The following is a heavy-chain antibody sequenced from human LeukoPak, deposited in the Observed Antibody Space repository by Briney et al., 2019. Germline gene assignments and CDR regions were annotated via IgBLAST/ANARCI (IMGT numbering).Heavy chain of an antibody. CDR1: GGSISSYY. J-gene: IGHJ6*03. CDR2: IYYSGST. CDR3: ARAQRGRDGASTVYYYYFYMDV. D-gene: IGHD4-11*01. Sequence: SETLSLTCTVAGGSISSYYWSWIRRPPGKGLEWIGYIYYSGSTTYNPSLKSRVTISVDTSKNHFSLNLGSVTAADTAVYYCARAQRGRDGASTVYYYYFYMDVWGKGTTVTVSS. V-gene: IGHV4-59*01.